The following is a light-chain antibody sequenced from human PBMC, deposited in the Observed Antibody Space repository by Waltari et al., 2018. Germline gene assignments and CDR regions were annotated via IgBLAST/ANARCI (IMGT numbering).Light chain of an antibody. CDR2: GAS. J-gene: IGKJ1*01. V-gene: IGKV3-20*01. Sequence: EIVLTQSPGTLSLSPGESATLSCRASQSVSRTLAWYQQKPVQAPRILIYGASTRATGIPERFSGGGSGTDFSLTINRLEPEDFAVYYCQHYVRLPATFGQGTKVEIK. CDR1: QSVSRT. CDR3: QHYVRLPAT.